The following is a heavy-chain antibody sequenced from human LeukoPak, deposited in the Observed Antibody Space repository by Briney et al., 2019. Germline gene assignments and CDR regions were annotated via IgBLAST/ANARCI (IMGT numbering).Heavy chain of an antibody. CDR1: GNSISSGDYY. CDR2: IHYSGSS. V-gene: IGHV4-30-4*01. Sequence: SQTLSLTCTVSGNSISSGDYYWSWIRHPPGKGLEWIGYIHYSGSSDYNPALKSRVSISVDASKNQFSLKLTSVTAADTAVYFCVSRADWFDPWGPGTLVTVSS. J-gene: IGHJ5*02. CDR3: VSRADWFDP.